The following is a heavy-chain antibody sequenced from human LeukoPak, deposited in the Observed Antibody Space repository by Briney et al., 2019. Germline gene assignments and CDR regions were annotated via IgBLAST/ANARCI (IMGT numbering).Heavy chain of an antibody. CDR1: GYTFTSYD. V-gene: IGHV1-8*01. CDR3: ATLSYSSSPLFDY. CDR2: MNPNSGNT. Sequence: ASVKASCKASGYTFTSYDINWVRQATGQGLEWMGWMNPNSGNTGYAQKFQGRVTMTRNTSISTAYMELSSLRSEDTAVYYCATLSYSSSPLFDYWGQGTLVTVSS. J-gene: IGHJ4*02. D-gene: IGHD6-6*01.